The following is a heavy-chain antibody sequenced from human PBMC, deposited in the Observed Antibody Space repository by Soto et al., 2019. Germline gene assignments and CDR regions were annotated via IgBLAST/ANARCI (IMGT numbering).Heavy chain of an antibody. Sequence: QVLLQESGPGLVQPSGTLSLSCVVSGVSIGSNYYWGWVRQPPGKGLEWLGDMSHIGSVNYNPSLKSRVTISMDKSQNQFSLKLDSMTAADTAVYYCARSLGWYAVDYWGQGTLVIGSS. V-gene: IGHV4-4*02. CDR3: ARSLGWYAVDY. CDR2: MSHIGSV. D-gene: IGHD6-19*01. J-gene: IGHJ4*02. CDR1: GVSIGSNYY.